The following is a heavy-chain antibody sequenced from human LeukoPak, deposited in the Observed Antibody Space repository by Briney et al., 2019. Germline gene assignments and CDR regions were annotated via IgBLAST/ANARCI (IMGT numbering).Heavy chain of an antibody. CDR1: VGSISSYY. Sequence: SETLSLTCTVSVGSISSYYWSWLRQPAGKGLEWIGRIYTSGSTNYNPSLKSRVTMSVDTSKNQFSLKLSSVTAADTAVYYCTRDDIVVVPAAITASDYYYGMDVWGQGTTVTVSS. J-gene: IGHJ6*02. V-gene: IGHV4-4*07. CDR3: TRDDIVVVPAAITASDYYYGMDV. D-gene: IGHD2-2*02. CDR2: IYTSGST.